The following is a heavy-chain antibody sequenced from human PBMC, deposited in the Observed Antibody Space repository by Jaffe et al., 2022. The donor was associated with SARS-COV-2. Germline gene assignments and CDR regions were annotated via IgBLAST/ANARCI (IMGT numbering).Heavy chain of an antibody. D-gene: IGHD2-2*01. CDR1: GFPFSRYA. J-gene: IGHJ4*02. V-gene: IGHV3-30*04. Sequence: QVQLVESGGGVVQPGRSLRLSCAASGFPFSRYAMHWVRQSPGKGLEWVTLTSYDESNRQYADSVKGRFTISRDNIKNTLYLQMDSLTTEDTAVYYCARDGDYCTSGSCYLDYWGQGTPVTVSS. CDR3: ARDGDYCTSGSCYLDY. CDR2: TSYDESNR.